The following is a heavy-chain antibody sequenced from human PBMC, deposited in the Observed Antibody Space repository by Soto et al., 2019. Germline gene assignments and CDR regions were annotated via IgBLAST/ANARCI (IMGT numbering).Heavy chain of an antibody. J-gene: IGHJ4*02. CDR2: TYYRSKWYN. V-gene: IGHV6-1*01. Sequence: SQTLSLTCAISGDSVSSNSAAWNWTRQSPSRGLEWLGRTYYRSKWYNDYAVSVKSRITINADTSKNQFSLHLNSVTAEDTAVYYCARDGNWRLDYWGQGALVTVSS. CDR3: ARDGNWRLDY. D-gene: IGHD1-1*01. CDR1: GDSVSSNSAA.